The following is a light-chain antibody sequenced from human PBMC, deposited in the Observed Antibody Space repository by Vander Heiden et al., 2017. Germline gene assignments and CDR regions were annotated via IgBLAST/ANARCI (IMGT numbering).Light chain of an antibody. CDR3: RQALQTPRT. CDR2: LGS. Sequence: DIVMTQSPLYLPVTPGEPASISCRSSQSLLHSNGYNYLDWYLQKPGQSPQLLIYLGSNRASGVPDRFSGSGSGTDFTLKISRVEAEDVGVYYCRQALQTPRTFGQWTKVKIK. CDR1: QSLLHSNGYNY. V-gene: IGKV2-28*01. J-gene: IGKJ1*01.